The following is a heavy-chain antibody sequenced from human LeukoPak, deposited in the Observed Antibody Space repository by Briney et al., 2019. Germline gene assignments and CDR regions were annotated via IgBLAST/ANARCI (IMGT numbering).Heavy chain of an antibody. Sequence: SETLSLTCTVSGGSISGYYWSWIRQPPGKGLEWVGFIYYSGSTNYNPSLKSRVTISVDTSKNQFSLTLSSVTAADTAVYYCARYGYCSSGRCYYDNWGQGTLVTVSS. V-gene: IGHV4-59*01. CDR2: IYYSGST. CDR3: ARYGYCSSGRCYYDN. D-gene: IGHD2-15*01. CDR1: GGSISGYY. J-gene: IGHJ4*02.